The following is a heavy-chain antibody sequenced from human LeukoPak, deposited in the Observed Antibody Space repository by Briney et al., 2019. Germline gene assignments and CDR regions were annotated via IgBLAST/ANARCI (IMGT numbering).Heavy chain of an antibody. Sequence: SETLSLTCTVSGYSISSGYYWGWIRQPPGKGQEWIGEINHSGSTNYNPSLKSRATISVDTSKNQFSLKLSSVTAADTAVYYCAREAYCGGDCYSGFDYWGQGTLVTVSS. CDR3: AREAYCGGDCYSGFDY. J-gene: IGHJ4*02. D-gene: IGHD2-21*02. V-gene: IGHV4-38-2*02. CDR2: INHSGST. CDR1: GYSISSGYY.